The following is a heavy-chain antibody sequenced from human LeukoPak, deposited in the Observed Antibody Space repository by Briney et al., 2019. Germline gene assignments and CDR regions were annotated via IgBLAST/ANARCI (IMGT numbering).Heavy chain of an antibody. V-gene: IGHV1-69*13. Sequence: SVKVSCKASGGTFSSYAISWVRQAPGQGLEWMGGIIPIFGTANYARKFQGRVTITADESTSTAYMELSSLRSEDTAVYYCARSGYCSGGSCFAWFDYWGQGTLVTVSS. J-gene: IGHJ4*02. CDR2: IIPIFGTA. D-gene: IGHD2-15*01. CDR3: ARSGYCSGGSCFAWFDY. CDR1: GGTFSSYA.